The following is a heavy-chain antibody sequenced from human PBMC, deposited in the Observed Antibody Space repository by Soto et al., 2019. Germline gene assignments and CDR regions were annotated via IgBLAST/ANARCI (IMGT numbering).Heavy chain of an antibody. D-gene: IGHD2-21*01. Sequence: EVQLLESGGGLVQPGGSLRLSCAASGFTFSSYAMSWVRQAPGKGLEWVSAISGSGGSTYYADSVKDRFTISIDNSKNTLYRQMNRLRAEDTGIYYCAKDLVSNSERIYYYYGRDDRGQRTTFTVSS. CDR3: AKDLVSNSERIYYYYGRDD. CDR2: ISGSGGST. V-gene: IGHV3-23*01. CDR1: GFTFSSYA. J-gene: IGHJ6*02.